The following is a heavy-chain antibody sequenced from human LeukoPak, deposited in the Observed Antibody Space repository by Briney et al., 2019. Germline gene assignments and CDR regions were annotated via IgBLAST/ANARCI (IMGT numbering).Heavy chain of an antibody. CDR1: GFTFSSYD. CDR2: ISSSGGII. D-gene: IGHD3-10*01. J-gene: IGHJ4*02. V-gene: IGHV3-23*01. CDR3: AKPYNPGSGSYDY. Sequence: GGSLRLSCAASGFTFSSYDMSWVRQAPGKGLEWVSVISSSGGIIYYADSVRGQFTISRDNSKNTLYLQMNSLRAEDTAVYYCAKPYNPGSGSYDYWGQGTLVTVSS.